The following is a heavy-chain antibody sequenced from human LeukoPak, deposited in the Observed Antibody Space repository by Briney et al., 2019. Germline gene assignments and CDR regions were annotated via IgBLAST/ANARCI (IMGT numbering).Heavy chain of an antibody. CDR1: GFTFSSNA. Sequence: GGSLRLSCAASGFTFSSNAMSWVRQAPGKGLEWVSAISGSGGSTYYADSVKGRFTISRDNSKSTLYLQMNSLRAEDTAVYYCAKAYHYYYYMDVWGKGTTVTVSS. CDR2: ISGSGGST. CDR3: AKAYHYYYYMDV. V-gene: IGHV3-23*01. J-gene: IGHJ6*03.